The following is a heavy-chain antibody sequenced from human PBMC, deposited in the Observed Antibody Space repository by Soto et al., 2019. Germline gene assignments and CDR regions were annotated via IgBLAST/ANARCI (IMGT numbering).Heavy chain of an antibody. Sequence: GGSLRLSCAASGFTFSNAWMSWVRQAPGKGLEWVGRIKSKTDGGTTDYAAPVKGRFTISRDNSKNTLYLQMNSLKTEETAVYYCTTGLGSPPIYYYYGMDVWGQGTTVTVSS. D-gene: IGHD6-19*01. J-gene: IGHJ6*02. CDR3: TTGLGSPPIYYYYGMDV. CDR2: IKSKTDGGTT. CDR1: GFTFSNAW. V-gene: IGHV3-15*01.